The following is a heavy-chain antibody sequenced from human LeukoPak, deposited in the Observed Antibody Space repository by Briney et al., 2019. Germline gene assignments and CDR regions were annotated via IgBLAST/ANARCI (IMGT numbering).Heavy chain of an antibody. CDR2: IYSSGSS. CDR3: ARLSADRDYTSSWPTFDY. V-gene: IGHV4-59*08. D-gene: IGHD6-13*01. J-gene: IGHJ4*02. Sequence: PSETLSLTCTVSGGSISSYYWSWIRQPPGKGLEWIGYIYSSGSSNYNPSLKSRVTISVDTSKNQFSLKLSSVTAADTAVYYCARLSADRDYTSSWPTFDYWGQGTLVTVSS. CDR1: GGSISSYY.